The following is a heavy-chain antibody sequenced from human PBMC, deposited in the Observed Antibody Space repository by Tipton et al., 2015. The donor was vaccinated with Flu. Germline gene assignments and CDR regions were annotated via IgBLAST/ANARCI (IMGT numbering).Heavy chain of an antibody. V-gene: IGHV4-31*03. Sequence: LRLSCSVSGESITSGKYYWSWIRQHPGKGLDWIGSFYYSGTTYYSPSLKSRVSISVDTSKNQFSLRLTSVTVADTAFYYCARDVGYNYGLAVWGQGTTVTVSS. D-gene: IGHD5-24*01. J-gene: IGHJ6*02. CDR3: ARDVGYNYGLAV. CDR2: FYYSGTT. CDR1: GESITSGKYY.